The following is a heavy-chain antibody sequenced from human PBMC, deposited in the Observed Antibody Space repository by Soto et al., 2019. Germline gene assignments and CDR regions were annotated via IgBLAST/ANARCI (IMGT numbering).Heavy chain of an antibody. CDR2: INNGGGT. D-gene: IGHD6-19*01. Sequence: ASVKVSCKASRSTFTNFYLHWVRQAPGQRPEWVGWINNGGGTIYAQKFQGRLTMTRDTSITTAYMELSRVSSDDTAFYYCATSSDWSPLLDYWGQGTLVTVSS. J-gene: IGHJ4*02. CDR3: ATSSDWSPLLDY. CDR1: RSTFTNFY. V-gene: IGHV1-2*02.